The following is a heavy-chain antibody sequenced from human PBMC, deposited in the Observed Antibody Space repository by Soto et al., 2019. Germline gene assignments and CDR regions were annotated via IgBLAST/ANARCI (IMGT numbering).Heavy chain of an antibody. J-gene: IGHJ3*02. CDR2: ISYDGSNK. Sequence: PGGSLRLSCAASGFTFSSYGMHWVRQAPGKGLEWVAVISYDGSNKYYADSVKGRFTISRDNSKNTLYLQMNSLRAEDTAVYYCAKLVVAADAFDIWGQGTMVTVSS. D-gene: IGHD2-15*01. V-gene: IGHV3-30*18. CDR1: GFTFSSYG. CDR3: AKLVVAADAFDI.